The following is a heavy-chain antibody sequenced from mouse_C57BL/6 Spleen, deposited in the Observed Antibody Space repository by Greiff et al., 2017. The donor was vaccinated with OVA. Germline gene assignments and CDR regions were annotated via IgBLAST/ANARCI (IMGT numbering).Heavy chain of an antibody. Sequence: VKLMESGAELVRPGASVKLSCKASGYTFTDYYITWVKQRPGQGLEWIARIYPGSGNTYYNEKFKGKVTLTAEKSSSTAYMQLNSLTSEDSAVYFCARHGGSSPFDYWGQGTTLTVSS. CDR1: GYTFTDYY. CDR2: IYPGSGNT. V-gene: IGHV1-76*01. J-gene: IGHJ2*01. D-gene: IGHD1-1*01. CDR3: ARHGGSSPFDY.